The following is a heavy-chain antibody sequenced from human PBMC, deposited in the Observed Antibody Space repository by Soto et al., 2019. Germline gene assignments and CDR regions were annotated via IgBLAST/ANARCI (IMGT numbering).Heavy chain of an antibody. CDR2: IYYNGTT. V-gene: IGHV4-39*01. CDR1: GGSISSSSYY. D-gene: IGHD4-17*01. Sequence: QLQLQESGPGLVKPSETLSLTCSVSGGSISSSSYYWGWIRQPPGKGLEWIGSIYYNGTTYYNPSLKSRVTISAHTSKNQFSLRLSSLTAADTAVYYCARQDADYVEYYHYYMDVWGKGTTVTVSS. CDR3: ARQDADYVEYYHYYMDV. J-gene: IGHJ6*03.